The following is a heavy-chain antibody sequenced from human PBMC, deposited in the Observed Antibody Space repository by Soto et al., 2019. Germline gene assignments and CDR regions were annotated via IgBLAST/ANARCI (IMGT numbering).Heavy chain of an antibody. D-gene: IGHD3-10*01. Sequence: LRLSCAASGFTFSDYYMTWIRQAPGKGLEWLSYISSCGITIYYADSFKCRFTVSRDNAKNSMYLQMNNLRVEDTAVYYCARDPGTYYAMHXWGQATTVTVS. CDR1: GFTFSDYY. V-gene: IGHV3-11*01. CDR2: ISSCGITI. CDR3: ARDPGTYYAMHX. J-gene: IGHJ6*02.